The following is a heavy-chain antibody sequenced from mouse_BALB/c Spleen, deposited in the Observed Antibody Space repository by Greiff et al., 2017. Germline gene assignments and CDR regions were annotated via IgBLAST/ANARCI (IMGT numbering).Heavy chain of an antibody. CDR1: GFNIKDTY. J-gene: IGHJ3*01. Sequence: EVKLVESGAELVKPGASVKLSCTASGFNIKDTYMHWVKQRPEQGLEWIGRIDPANGNTKYDPKFQGKATITADTSSNTAYLQLSSLTSEDTAVYYCASYGNLAYWGQGTLVTVSA. V-gene: IGHV14-3*02. D-gene: IGHD2-1*01. CDR2: IDPANGNT. CDR3: ASYGNLAY.